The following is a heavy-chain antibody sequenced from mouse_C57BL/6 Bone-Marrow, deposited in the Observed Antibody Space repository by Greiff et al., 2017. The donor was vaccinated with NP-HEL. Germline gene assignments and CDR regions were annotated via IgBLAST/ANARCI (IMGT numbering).Heavy chain of an antibody. V-gene: IGHV10-1*01. CDR3: VSQSWFPYDFDD. Sequence: EVKLVESVGGLVQPKGSLKLSCAASGFSFNTYAMNWVRQAPGKGLEWVARIRSKSNNYATYYADSVKDRFTISRDATESTLYLQMNNLKTEDTAMYYCVSQSWFPYDFDDWGQGTTLTVSS. D-gene: IGHD1-1*01. CDR2: IRSKSNNYAT. CDR1: GFSFNTYA. J-gene: IGHJ2*01.